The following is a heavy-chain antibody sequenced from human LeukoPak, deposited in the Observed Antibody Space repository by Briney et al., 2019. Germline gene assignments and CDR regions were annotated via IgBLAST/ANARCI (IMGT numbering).Heavy chain of an antibody. CDR2: MNQDGSEK. Sequence: GGSLRLSCAASGFIFSTYWMSWVRQAPGKGLEWVANMNQDGSEKYYVDSVKGRFTISRDNAKNSLFLQMHSLRAEDTAVYYCARDPPGTAVAGYDYWGQGTLVTVSS. CDR1: GFIFSTYW. CDR3: ARDPPGTAVAGYDY. D-gene: IGHD6-19*01. V-gene: IGHV3-7*01. J-gene: IGHJ4*02.